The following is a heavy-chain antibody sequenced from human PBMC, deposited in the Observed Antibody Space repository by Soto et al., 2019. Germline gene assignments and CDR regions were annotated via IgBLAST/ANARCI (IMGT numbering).Heavy chain of an antibody. CDR3: TRGSGNYFD. J-gene: IGHJ4*02. CDR1: GGSISSSY. Sequence: SETLSLTCTVSGGSISSSYWSWIRQPPGMGLEWIGCISHSGLTNYNPSLRSRVTMALDTSKNQVSLNLTSVTAADAAVYYCTRGSGNYFDWGQGTPVTVSS. D-gene: IGHD3-22*01. CDR2: ISHSGLT. V-gene: IGHV4-59*01.